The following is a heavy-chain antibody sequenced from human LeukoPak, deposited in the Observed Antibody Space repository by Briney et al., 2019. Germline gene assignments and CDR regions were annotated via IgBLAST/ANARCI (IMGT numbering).Heavy chain of an antibody. CDR3: ARGYGDYIFDY. CDR2: IYYSGST. Sequence: SETLSLTCTVSGGSISSYYWSWIRQSPGKELEWIGYIYYSGSTNYNPSLKSRVTISVDTSKNQFSLKLSSVTAADTAVYYCARGYGDYIFDYWGQGTLVTVSS. D-gene: IGHD4-17*01. CDR1: GGSISSYY. J-gene: IGHJ4*02. V-gene: IGHV4-59*08.